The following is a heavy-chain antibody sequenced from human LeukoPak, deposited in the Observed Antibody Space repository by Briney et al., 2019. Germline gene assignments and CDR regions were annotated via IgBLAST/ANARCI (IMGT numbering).Heavy chain of an antibody. J-gene: IGHJ4*02. D-gene: IGHD6-13*01. CDR2: INPNSGGT. Sequence: ASVKVSCKASGYTFTDYYMHWVRQAPGQGREWMGCINPNSGGTNYAQKSQGRVTMTRDTSISTAYMELSSLTSDDTVNYYCARGRTPAGGRVLDGYWGQGTLVTVSS. CDR1: GYTFTDYY. CDR3: ARGRTPAGGRVLDGY. V-gene: IGHV1-2*02.